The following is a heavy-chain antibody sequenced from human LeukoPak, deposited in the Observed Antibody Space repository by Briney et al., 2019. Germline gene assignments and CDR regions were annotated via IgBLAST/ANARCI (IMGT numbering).Heavy chain of an antibody. CDR3: AMPPGYGGTDCSFDH. CDR1: GYSCSNYW. CDR2: IYSGDYET. V-gene: IGHV5-51*01. Sequence: GESLKTSCDGSGYSCSNYWIGWVRQMPGKGLEWMGIIYSGDYETRYSPSLQGLVTISVDKSISTAYLQWSSLKASDTAMYYCAMPPGYGGTDCSFDHWGQGTLVTVSS. J-gene: IGHJ4*02. D-gene: IGHD4-23*01.